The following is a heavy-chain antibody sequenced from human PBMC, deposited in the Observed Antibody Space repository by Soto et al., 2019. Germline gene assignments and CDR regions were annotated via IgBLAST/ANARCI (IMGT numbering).Heavy chain of an antibody. J-gene: IGHJ4*02. CDR1: GESISSSSYY. CDR2: IYHSGRT. V-gene: IGHV4-39*01. D-gene: IGHD2-21*02. CDR3: ARQRTTVVTQAYFDY. Sequence: SETLSLTYIVSGESISSSSYYWGWIRQPPGKGLERIGSIYHSGRTYYNPSLKSRVSISIDTSKNQFSLKLSSVTAADTALYYYARQRTTVVTQAYFDYWGQAALVT.